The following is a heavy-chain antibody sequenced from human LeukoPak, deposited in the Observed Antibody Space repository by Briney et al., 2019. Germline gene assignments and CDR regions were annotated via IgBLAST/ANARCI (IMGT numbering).Heavy chain of an antibody. Sequence: SQTLSLTCAISGDSVSINSGAGNSIRQSPSRGLEWLGRTYYRSEWYNDYAVSVKSRITINPDTSKNQFSLQLNSVTPEDTAVYYCARGKAFDVWGQGTLVTVSS. CDR1: GDSVSINSGA. V-gene: IGHV6-1*01. J-gene: IGHJ3*01. CDR2: TYYRSEWYN. CDR3: ARGKAFDV.